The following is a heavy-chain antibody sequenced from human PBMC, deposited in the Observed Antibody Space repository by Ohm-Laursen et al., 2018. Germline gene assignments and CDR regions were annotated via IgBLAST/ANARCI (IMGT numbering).Heavy chain of an antibody. CDR1: GFTASDAW. V-gene: IGHV3-15*01. CDR2: IKSKAAGETR. J-gene: IGHJ5*02. CDR3: STDHFS. D-gene: IGHD2/OR15-2a*01. Sequence: SLRLSCSAPGFTASDAWMSWVRQAPGKGLEYVGRIKSKAAGETREYAEPVKGRFTILRDDSKNTLSLQMNSLKTEDTGVYYCSTDHFSWGQGTLVTVSS.